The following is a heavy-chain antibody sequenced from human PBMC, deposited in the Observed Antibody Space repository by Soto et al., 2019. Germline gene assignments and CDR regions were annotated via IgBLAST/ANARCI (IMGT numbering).Heavy chain of an antibody. D-gene: IGHD3-16*01. CDR3: ATIMITFGGVRFGDY. CDR1: GYTLTELS. V-gene: IGHV1-24*01. CDR2: FDPEDGET. J-gene: IGHJ4*02. Sequence: ASVKVSCKVSGYTLTELSMHWVRQAPGKGLEWMGGFDPEDGETIYAQKFQGRVTMTEDTSTDTAYMELSSLRSEDTAVYYCATIMITFGGVRFGDYWGQGTLVTVSS.